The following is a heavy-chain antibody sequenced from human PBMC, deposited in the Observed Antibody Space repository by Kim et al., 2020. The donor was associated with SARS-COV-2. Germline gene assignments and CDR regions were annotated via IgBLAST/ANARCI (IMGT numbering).Heavy chain of an antibody. Sequence: AVSVRGRFTISRDKSKNTLYLQMNCLRAEDTAVYYCAQGGSSWYSWYFDLWGRGTLVTVSS. V-gene: IGHV3-23*01. D-gene: IGHD6-13*01. J-gene: IGHJ2*01. CDR3: AQGGSSWYSWYFDL.